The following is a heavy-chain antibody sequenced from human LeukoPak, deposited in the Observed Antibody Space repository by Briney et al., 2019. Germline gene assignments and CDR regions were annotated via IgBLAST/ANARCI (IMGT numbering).Heavy chain of an antibody. CDR3: ARDKRRYYGSGSDFDI. D-gene: IGHD3-10*01. CDR1: GFTFSSSS. Sequence: PGGSLRLSCAASGFTFSSSSMNSVRQAPGKGLEWVSSISSSSSYIYYADSVKGRFTISRDNAKNSLYLQMNSLRAEDTAVYYCARDKRRYYGSGSDFDIWGQGTMVTVSS. CDR2: ISSSSSYI. V-gene: IGHV3-21*01. J-gene: IGHJ3*02.